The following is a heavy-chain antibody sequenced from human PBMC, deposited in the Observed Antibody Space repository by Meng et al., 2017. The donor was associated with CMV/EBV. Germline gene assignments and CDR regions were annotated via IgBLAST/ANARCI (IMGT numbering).Heavy chain of an antibody. CDR3: ASGHRLIAARSWGGFDY. V-gene: IGHV4-34*01. CDR1: GGSFSGYY. D-gene: IGHD6-6*01. CDR2: INHSGST. Sequence: SETLSLTCAVYGGSFSGYYWSWIRQPPGKGLEWIGEINHSGSTNYNPSLKSRVTISVDTSKNQFSLKLSSVTAADTAVYYCASGHRLIAARSWGGFDYWGQGTMVTVSS. J-gene: IGHJ4*02.